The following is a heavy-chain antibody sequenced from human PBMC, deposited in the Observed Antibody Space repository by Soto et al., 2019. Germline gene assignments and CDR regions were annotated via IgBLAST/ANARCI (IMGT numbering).Heavy chain of an antibody. CDR3: ARDRTPNYYDSSGYFNDAFDI. V-gene: IGHV4-59*01. CDR1: GGSISSYY. CDR2: IYYSGST. J-gene: IGHJ3*02. D-gene: IGHD3-22*01. Sequence: PSETLSLTCTVSGGSISSYYWSWIRQPPGKGLEWIGYIYYSGSTNYNPSLKSRVTISVDTSKNQFSLKLSSVTAADTAVYYCARDRTPNYYDSSGYFNDAFDIWGQGTMVTVS.